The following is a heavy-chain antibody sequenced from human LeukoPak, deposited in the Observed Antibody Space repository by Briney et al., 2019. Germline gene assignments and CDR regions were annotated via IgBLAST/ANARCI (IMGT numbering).Heavy chain of an antibody. Sequence: KPSETLSLTCTVSGGSISSSSYYWGWILQPPGKGLEWIGSIYYSGSTYYNPSLKSRVTISVDTSKNQFSLKLSSVTAADTAVYYCARLTVTYYYDSSGSHLDYWGQGTLVTVSS. V-gene: IGHV4-39*01. D-gene: IGHD3-22*01. J-gene: IGHJ4*02. CDR2: IYYSGST. CDR1: GGSISSSSYY. CDR3: ARLTVTYYYDSSGSHLDY.